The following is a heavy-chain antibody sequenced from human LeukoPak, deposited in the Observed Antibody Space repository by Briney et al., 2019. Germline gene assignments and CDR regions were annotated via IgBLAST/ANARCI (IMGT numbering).Heavy chain of an antibody. CDR1: GGSFSGYY. V-gene: IGHV4-34*01. CDR2: INHSGST. Sequence: SETLSLTCAVYGGSFSGYYWSWIRQPPGKGLEWVGEINHSGSTNYNPSLKSRVTISVDTSKNQFSLKLSSVTAADTAVYYCATTVTTGVDYWGQGTLVTVSS. J-gene: IGHJ4*02. D-gene: IGHD4-17*01. CDR3: ATTVTTGVDY.